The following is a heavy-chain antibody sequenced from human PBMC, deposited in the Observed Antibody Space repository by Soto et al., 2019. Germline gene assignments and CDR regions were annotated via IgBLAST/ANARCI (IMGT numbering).Heavy chain of an antibody. CDR3: ARYLNTIFGVVLLNWFDP. V-gene: IGHV4-39*07. D-gene: IGHD3-3*01. CDR2: IYYSGST. J-gene: IGHJ5*02. CDR1: GGSISSSTYC. Sequence: PSETLSLTCTVSGGSISSSTYCWGWIRQPPGKGLEWLGTIYYSGSTYYNPSLKSRVTISVDRSKNQFSLKLSSVTAADTAVYYCARYLNTIFGVVLLNWFDPWGQGTLVTVSS.